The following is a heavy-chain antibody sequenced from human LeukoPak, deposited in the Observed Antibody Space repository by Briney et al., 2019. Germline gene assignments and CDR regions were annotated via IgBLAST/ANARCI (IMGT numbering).Heavy chain of an antibody. CDR2: ISSSGSTI. D-gene: IGHD2-15*01. CDR1: GFTFSCYD. V-gene: IGHV3-48*03. J-gene: IGHJ4*02. CDR3: ARDKAVVAAHFDY. Sequence: GGSLRFYCAASGFTFSCYDLNWLRQAPGKGLEWVSYISSSGSTIYYADSVKGRFTISRDNAKNSLYLQMNSLRAEDTAVYYCARDKAVVAAHFDYWGQGTLVTVSS.